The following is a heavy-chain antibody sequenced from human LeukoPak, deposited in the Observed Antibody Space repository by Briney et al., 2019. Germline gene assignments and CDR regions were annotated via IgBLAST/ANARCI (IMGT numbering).Heavy chain of an antibody. CDR1: GFTFSSYG. D-gene: IGHD2-2*01. V-gene: IGHV3-30*02. J-gene: IGHJ5*02. CDR3: AKLAVVVPAASWFDP. CDR2: IRYEGSNK. Sequence: GGSLRLSCAAPGFTFSSYGMHWVRQAPGKGLEWGAFIRYEGSNKYYADSVKGQFTISRDNSKITLYLQTNSPRAEDTAVYYCAKLAVVVPAASWFDPWGQGTPVTASS.